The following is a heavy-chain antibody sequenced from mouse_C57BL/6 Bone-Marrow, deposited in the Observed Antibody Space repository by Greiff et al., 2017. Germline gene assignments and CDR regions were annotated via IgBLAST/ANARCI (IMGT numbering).Heavy chain of an antibody. CDR1: GYAFSSYW. J-gene: IGHJ3*01. V-gene: IGHV1-80*01. CDR3: ARYVYGWFAH. Sequence: QVQLQQSGAELVKPGASVKISCKASGYAFSSYWMNWVKQRPGKGLEWIGQIYPGDGDTNSNGKFKGKATLTADKSSSTAYMQLSSLTSASSAFYLCARYVYGWFAHCGQGTLVTVSA. D-gene: IGHD2-2*01. CDR2: IYPGDGDT.